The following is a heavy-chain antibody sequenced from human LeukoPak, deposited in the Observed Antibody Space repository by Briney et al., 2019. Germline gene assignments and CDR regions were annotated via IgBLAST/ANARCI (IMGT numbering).Heavy chain of an antibody. V-gene: IGHV4-39*07. J-gene: IGHJ6*03. CDR2: LDESGRP. CDR1: GGSIRSGDHH. D-gene: IGHD2-15*01. Sequence: PSETLSLTCSVSGGSIRSGDHHWAWVRQPPGKGLGFIGSLDESGRPYYNRPLKSRVSISGDTSGKQFSLNLTSVTAADTAVYFCARDLGGYPFFMDVWGRGTTVIVSS. CDR3: ARDLGGYPFFMDV.